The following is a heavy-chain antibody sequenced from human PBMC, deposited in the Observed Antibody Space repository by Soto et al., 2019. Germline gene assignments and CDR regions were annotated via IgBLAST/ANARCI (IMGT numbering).Heavy chain of an antibody. V-gene: IGHV4-31*03. CDR3: ARANLEGLLPEGSWFDP. CDR2: IYYSGST. D-gene: IGHD1-1*01. J-gene: IGHJ5*02. CDR1: GGSISSGGYY. Sequence: PSETLSLTCTVSGGSISSGGYYWSWIRQHPGKGLEWIGYIYYSGSTYYNPSLKSRVTISVDTSKNQFSLKLSSVTAADTAVYYCARANLEGLLPEGSWFDPWGQGTRVTFSS.